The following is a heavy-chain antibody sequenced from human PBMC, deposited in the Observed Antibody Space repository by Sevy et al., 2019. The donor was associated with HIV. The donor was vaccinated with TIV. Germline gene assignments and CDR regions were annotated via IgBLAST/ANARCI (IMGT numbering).Heavy chain of an antibody. CDR3: ARKLIVRTYDF. D-gene: IGHD2-21*01. V-gene: IGHV4-4*02. CDR1: GDSISSTNW. J-gene: IGHJ4*02. CDR2: VYHTGAT. Sequence: SETLSLTCTVSGDSISSTNWWSSVRQSPGQGLEWIGEVYHTGATHYSPSFKSRVIISVDKSKNQVSLTLTSLTVADTAIYYCARKLIVRTYDFWGPGRLVTVSS.